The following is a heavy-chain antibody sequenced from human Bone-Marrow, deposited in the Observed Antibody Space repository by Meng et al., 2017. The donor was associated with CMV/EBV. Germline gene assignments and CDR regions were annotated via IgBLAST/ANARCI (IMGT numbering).Heavy chain of an antibody. Sequence: GESLKISCVASSGFTLSGYAMHWVRQAPGKGLEWLAVISYDGSTEYHADAVRGRFSISRDNSKNTLYVHMNSLRPEDTAIYYCASMWEGGYWGQGTLVTVSS. V-gene: IGHV3-30*04. CDR3: ASMWEGGY. D-gene: IGHD1-26*01. CDR1: SGFTLSGYA. CDR2: ISYDGSTE. J-gene: IGHJ4*02.